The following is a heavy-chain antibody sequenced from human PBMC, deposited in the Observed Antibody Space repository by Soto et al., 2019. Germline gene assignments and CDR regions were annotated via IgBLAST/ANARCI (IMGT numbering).Heavy chain of an antibody. J-gene: IGHJ6*03. CDR1: GGTFSNYT. Sequence: QVQLVQSGAEVKKPGSSVKVSCKASGGTFSNYTISWVRQAPGQGLEWMGRIIPILNIANYAQKFQGRVTITADKSTTTAYMELISLRSEDTAVYYCARVSEMGTVTEGFYYYMDVWGKGTTVTVSS. CDR2: IIPILNIA. D-gene: IGHD4-17*01. CDR3: ARVSEMGTVTEGFYYYMDV. V-gene: IGHV1-69*02.